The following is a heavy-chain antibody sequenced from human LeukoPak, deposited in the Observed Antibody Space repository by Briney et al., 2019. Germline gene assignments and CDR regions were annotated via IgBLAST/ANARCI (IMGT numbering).Heavy chain of an antibody. D-gene: IGHD4-23*01. CDR3: ARAYYYGGNPRYFDY. V-gene: IGHV3-11*05. CDR1: GFTFSDYY. Sequence: GGSPRLSCAASGFTFSDYYMSWIRQAPGKGLEWVSYISSSSGYTNYADSVKGRFTISRDNAMNSLYLQMNSLRAEDTAVYYCARAYYYGGNPRYFDYWGQGTLVTVSS. CDR2: ISSSSGYT. J-gene: IGHJ4*02.